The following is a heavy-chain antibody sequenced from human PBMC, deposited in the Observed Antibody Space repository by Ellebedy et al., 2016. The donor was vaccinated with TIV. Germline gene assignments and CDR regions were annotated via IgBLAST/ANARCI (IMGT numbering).Heavy chain of an antibody. Sequence: SETLSLTCTVSGGSISSYYWSWIRQPPGKGLEWIGYIYYSGSTNYNPSLKSRVTISVDTSKNQFSLKLSSVTAADTAVYYCARAWDDYGRSSGYYFDYWGQGTLVTVSS. D-gene: IGHD4-17*01. J-gene: IGHJ4*02. CDR1: GGSISSYY. CDR3: ARAWDDYGRSSGYYFDY. V-gene: IGHV4-59*08. CDR2: IYYSGST.